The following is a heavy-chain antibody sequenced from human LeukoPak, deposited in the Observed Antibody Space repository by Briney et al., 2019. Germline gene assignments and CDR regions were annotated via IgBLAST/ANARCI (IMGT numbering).Heavy chain of an antibody. V-gene: IGHV4-39*01. CDR2: SHYSGSN. CDR1: GGSISSGAYY. D-gene: IGHD3-22*01. Sequence: PSETLSLTCTVSGGSISSGAYYWGWIRQPPGKGLEWIGSSHYSGSNYYNPSLKSRVTISVDTSKNQFSLSLSSVTAADTAVYYCARLSRYYDRSGYFFDGYWGQGTLATVSS. J-gene: IGHJ4*02. CDR3: ARLSRYYDRSGYFFDGY.